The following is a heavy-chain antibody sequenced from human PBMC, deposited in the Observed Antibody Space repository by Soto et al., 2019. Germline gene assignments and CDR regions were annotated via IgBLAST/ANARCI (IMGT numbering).Heavy chain of an antibody. J-gene: IGHJ4*02. Sequence: WGSLRLSCAASGFTFVSYSINCVRHSPFKGLEWVSYISSSSSTIYYADSVKGRFTISRDNAKNSLYLQMNSLRDEDTAVYYCARSLNYDFWSGYLIDYWGQGTLVTVSS. D-gene: IGHD3-3*01. CDR2: ISSSSSTI. V-gene: IGHV3-48*02. CDR1: GFTFVSYS. CDR3: ARSLNYDFWSGYLIDY.